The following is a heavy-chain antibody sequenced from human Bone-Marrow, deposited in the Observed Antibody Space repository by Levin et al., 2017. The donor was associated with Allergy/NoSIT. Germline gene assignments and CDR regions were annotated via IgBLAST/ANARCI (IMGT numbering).Heavy chain of an antibody. J-gene: IGHJ2*01. V-gene: IGHV3-49*04. CDR3: TRDADRSHYGFFDL. CDR2: ITSKDYGATT. CDR1: GFGFVDYT. Sequence: GESLKISCTASGFGFVDYTISWGRQAPGKGLEWRGLITSKDYGATTEYAASVRGKFTISRDDPNSIADLQMDSLATEDTAVYYFTRDADRSHYGFFDLWGLGSLVAVSS.